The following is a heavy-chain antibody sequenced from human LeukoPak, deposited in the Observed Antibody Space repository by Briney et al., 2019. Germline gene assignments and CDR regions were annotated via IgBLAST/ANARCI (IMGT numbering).Heavy chain of an antibody. CDR1: GYSISSGYY. Sequence: SETLSLTCTVSGYSISSGYYWGWIRQPPGKGLEWIGSGSTYYNPSLKSRVTISVDTSKNQFSLKLSSVTAADTAVYYCARLSIAARPMFDYWGQGTLVTVSS. V-gene: IGHV4-38-2*02. D-gene: IGHD6-6*01. CDR2: SGST. J-gene: IGHJ4*02. CDR3: ARLSIAARPMFDY.